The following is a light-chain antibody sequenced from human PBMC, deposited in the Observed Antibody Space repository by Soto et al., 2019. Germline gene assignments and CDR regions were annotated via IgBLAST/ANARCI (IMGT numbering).Light chain of an antibody. CDR3: QQYNNWPPYT. V-gene: IGKV3-15*01. CDR1: QSVSSN. CDR2: GAS. Sequence: EIVVTQSPATRSVSPGERATLSCRASQSVSSNLAWYQQKPGQAPRLLIYGASTRATGIPARFSGSGSGTEFTLTISSLQSEDFAIYYCQQYNNWPPYTFGQGTKLEIK. J-gene: IGKJ2*01.